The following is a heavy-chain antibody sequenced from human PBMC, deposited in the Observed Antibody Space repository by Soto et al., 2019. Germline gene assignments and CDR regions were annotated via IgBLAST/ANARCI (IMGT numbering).Heavy chain of an antibody. J-gene: IGHJ3*02. CDR2: IYHSGST. CDR3: ARTEITKSINIVRGSYAVDI. Sequence: QVQLQESGPGLVKPSGTLSLTCAVSGGSISSSNWWSWVRQPPGKGLEWSGEIYHSGSTNYNPSLTSRGALSVETYKNQLYMKLSYVNAADTAVYYCARTEITKSINIVRGSYAVDIWGQGTMVTVSS. D-gene: IGHD3-10*01. CDR1: GGSISSSNW. V-gene: IGHV4-4*02.